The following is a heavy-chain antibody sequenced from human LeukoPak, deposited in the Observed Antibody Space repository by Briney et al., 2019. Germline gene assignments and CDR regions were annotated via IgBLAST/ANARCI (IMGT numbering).Heavy chain of an antibody. Sequence: GGSLRLSCAASGFTFSNYWMHWVRQAPGKGLVWVSRINSGGSSTNYADSVKGRFTISRDNAKNTLYLQMNSLRAEDTAVYYCARDPPMIVSPPMLDYWGQGTLVTVSS. CDR3: ARDPPMIVSPPMLDY. V-gene: IGHV3-74*01. J-gene: IGHJ4*02. CDR1: GFTFSNYW. D-gene: IGHD3-22*01. CDR2: INSGGSST.